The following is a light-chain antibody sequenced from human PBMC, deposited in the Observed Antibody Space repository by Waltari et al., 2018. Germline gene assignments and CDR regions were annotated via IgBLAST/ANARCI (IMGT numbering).Light chain of an antibody. CDR2: DAS. CDR1: KNIKKN. V-gene: IGKV1-33*01. Sequence: TCRASKNIKKNLGWFQGRPGKAPKLLIYDASSLEAGVPSRFSGTGSGTYFSLTISSLQPEDSATYYCQHYNNLPYTFGRGTKMQIK. J-gene: IGKJ2*01. CDR3: QHYNNLPYT.